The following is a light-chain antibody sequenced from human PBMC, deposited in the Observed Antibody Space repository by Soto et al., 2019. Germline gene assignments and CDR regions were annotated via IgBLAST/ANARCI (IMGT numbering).Light chain of an antibody. V-gene: IGKV1-39*01. J-gene: IGKJ1*01. CDR3: QQSYSTLWT. Sequence: DIPMTQSPSSLSASVGDRVTITCRASPSLSSYLNWYQQKPGKAPKLLIYAASSLQSGVPSRFSGSGSGTEFTLTISSLQPEDFATYYCQQSYSTLWTFGQGTKVEIK. CDR2: AAS. CDR1: PSLSSY.